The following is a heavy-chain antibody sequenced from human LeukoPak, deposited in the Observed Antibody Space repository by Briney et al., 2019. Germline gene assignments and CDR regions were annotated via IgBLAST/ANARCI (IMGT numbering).Heavy chain of an antibody. V-gene: IGHV3-66*01. D-gene: IGHD3-22*01. CDR2: FYSADTT. J-gene: IGHJ3*02. Sequence: PGGSLRLSCAASGFTVSSTYMSWVRQAPGKGLEWVSVFYSADTTYYANSVKGRFTISRDNSKNMLYLQMNSLRAEDTAVYYCARGEDYYDSSGLPHDAFDIWGQGTMVTVSS. CDR3: ARGEDYYDSSGLPHDAFDI. CDR1: GFTVSSTY.